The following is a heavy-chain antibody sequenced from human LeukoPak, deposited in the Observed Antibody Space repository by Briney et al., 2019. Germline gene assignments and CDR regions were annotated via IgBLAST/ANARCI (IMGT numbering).Heavy chain of an antibody. D-gene: IGHD5-18*01. J-gene: IGHJ4*02. V-gene: IGHV4-34*01. CDR3: ARGAWIQLWFVY. Sequence: SETLSLTCAVYGGSFSGYYWSWIRQPPGKGLEWIGEINHSGSTNYNPSLKGRVTISVDTSKSQFSLKLSSVTAADTAVYYCARGAWIQLWFVYWGQGTLVTVSS. CDR1: GGSFSGYY. CDR2: INHSGST.